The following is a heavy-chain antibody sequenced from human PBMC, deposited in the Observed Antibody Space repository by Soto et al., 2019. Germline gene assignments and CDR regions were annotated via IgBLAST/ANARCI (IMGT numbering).Heavy chain of an antibody. V-gene: IGHV3-33*01. D-gene: IGHD6-25*01. CDR1: GFTFNNYG. CDR3: ARRQISPPTRGAATARGGMDV. J-gene: IGHJ6*02. Sequence: QVHLVESGGGVVQPGRSLRLSCAASGFTFNNYGMHWVRQAPGKGLEWVAIIWNDGSNSFYAYSVRGRFTISRDNSKNTLYLQVSSLRAEDTAVYYCARRQISPPTRGAATARGGMDVWGQGTTVTVSS. CDR2: IWNDGSNS.